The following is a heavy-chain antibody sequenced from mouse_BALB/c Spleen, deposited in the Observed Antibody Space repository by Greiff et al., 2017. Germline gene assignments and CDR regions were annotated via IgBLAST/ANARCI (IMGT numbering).Heavy chain of an antibody. Sequence: EVKLVESGGDLVKPGGSLKLSCAASGFTFSSYDMSWVRQTPEKRLEWVAYISSGGGSTYYPDTVKGRFTISRDNAKNTLYLQMSSLKSEDTAMYYCARRYYGSSPYWYFDVWGAGTTVTVSS. CDR2: ISSGGGST. V-gene: IGHV5-12-1*01. CDR1: GFTFSSYD. D-gene: IGHD1-1*01. CDR3: ARRYYGSSPYWYFDV. J-gene: IGHJ1*01.